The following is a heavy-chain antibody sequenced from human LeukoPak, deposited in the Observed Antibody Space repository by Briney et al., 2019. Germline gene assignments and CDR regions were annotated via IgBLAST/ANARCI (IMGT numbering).Heavy chain of an antibody. J-gene: IGHJ4*02. Sequence: GGSLRLSCAASGFTFDDYAMHWVRQAPGKGLEWVSGISWNSGSIGYADSVKGRFTISRGNAKNSLYLQMNSLRAEDTALYYCAKGGFIAVAGDLDYWGQGTLVTVSS. CDR1: GFTFDDYA. CDR3: AKGGFIAVAGDLDY. CDR2: ISWNSGSI. D-gene: IGHD6-19*01. V-gene: IGHV3-9*01.